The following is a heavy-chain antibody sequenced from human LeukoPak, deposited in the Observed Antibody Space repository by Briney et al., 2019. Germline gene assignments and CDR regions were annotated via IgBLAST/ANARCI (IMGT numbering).Heavy chain of an antibody. CDR1: GFGFNSYW. Sequence: GGSLRLSCAASGFGFNSYWMSWVRQAPGKGLEWVANINQDGSEKYYVDSVKGRFTISRDNAKNSLFLQMNSLRAEDTAVYYCASLEFGYWGQGTLVTVSS. CDR2: INQDGSEK. CDR3: ASLEFGY. J-gene: IGHJ4*02. V-gene: IGHV3-7*01. D-gene: IGHD3-16*01.